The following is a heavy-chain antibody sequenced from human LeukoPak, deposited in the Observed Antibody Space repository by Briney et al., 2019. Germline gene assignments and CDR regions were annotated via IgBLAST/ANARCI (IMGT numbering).Heavy chain of an antibody. V-gene: IGHV3-23*01. CDR3: AKVRYYDILTGYFDY. CDR1: GFTFSSYA. Sequence: GGSPRLSCAASGFTFSSYAMSWVRQAPGKGLEWVSAISGSGGSTYYADPVKGRFTISRDNSKNTLYLQMNSLRAEDTAVYYCAKVRYYDILTGYFDYWGQGTLVTVSS. CDR2: ISGSGGST. D-gene: IGHD3-9*01. J-gene: IGHJ4*02.